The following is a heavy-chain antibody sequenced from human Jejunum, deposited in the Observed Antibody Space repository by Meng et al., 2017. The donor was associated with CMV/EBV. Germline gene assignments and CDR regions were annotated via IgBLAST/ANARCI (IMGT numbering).Heavy chain of an antibody. V-gene: IGHV3-33*06. Sequence: SGFTFGTYGMHWVRQAPGKGLEWVAVIWYDGSNEYYADSVKGRFTISRDNSKSTLYLQMNSLRAEDTAVYYCAKGHTTSWYSFDYWGQGTRVTVSS. J-gene: IGHJ4*02. CDR2: IWYDGSNE. D-gene: IGHD6-13*01. CDR1: GFTFGTYG. CDR3: AKGHTTSWYSFDY.